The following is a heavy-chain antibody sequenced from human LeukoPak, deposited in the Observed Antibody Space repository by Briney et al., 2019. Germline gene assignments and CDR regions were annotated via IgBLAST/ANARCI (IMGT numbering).Heavy chain of an antibody. CDR2: IRSSSSTI. CDR1: GFTFSSYS. D-gene: IGHD2-2*02. CDR3: ARDQLLYLPTSNWFDP. J-gene: IGHJ5*02. V-gene: IGHV3-48*04. Sequence: GGSLRLSCAASGFTFSSYSMNWVRQAPGKGLEWVSYIRSSSSTIYYADSVKGRFTISRDNAKNSLYLQMNSLRAEDTAVYYCARDQLLYLPTSNWFDPWGQGTLVTVSS.